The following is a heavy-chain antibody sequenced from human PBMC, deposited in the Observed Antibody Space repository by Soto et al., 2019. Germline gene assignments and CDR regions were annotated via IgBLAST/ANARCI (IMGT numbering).Heavy chain of an antibody. CDR3: GRDLPSISGRPGGWFDP. D-gene: IGHD6-6*01. CDR1: GFPCSRYW. Sequence: GGSLRLSCAAFGFPCSRYWMSWVRQAPGKGLEWVANIKQDGSEKSYVDSVKGRFSISRDNAKNSLYLQMNSLRVEDTAVYFCGRDLPSISGRPGGWFDPWGQGTLVTVSS. V-gene: IGHV3-7*01. J-gene: IGHJ5*02. CDR2: IKQDGSEK.